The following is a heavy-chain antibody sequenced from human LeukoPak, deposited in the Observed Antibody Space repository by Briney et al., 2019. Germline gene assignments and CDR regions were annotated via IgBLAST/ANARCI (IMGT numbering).Heavy chain of an antibody. V-gene: IGHV4-4*07. J-gene: IGHJ5*02. Sequence: PSETLSLTCTVSGGSISSYYWSWIRQPAGKGLELIGRIYTSGSTNYNPSLKSRVTMSVDTSKNQFSLKLSSVTAADTAAYYCARVGSSSWVGYNWFDPWGQGTLVTVSS. CDR3: ARVGSSSWVGYNWFDP. D-gene: IGHD6-13*01. CDR1: GGSISSYY. CDR2: IYTSGST.